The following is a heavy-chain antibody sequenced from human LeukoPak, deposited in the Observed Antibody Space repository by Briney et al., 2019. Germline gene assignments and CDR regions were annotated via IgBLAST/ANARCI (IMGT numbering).Heavy chain of an antibody. D-gene: IGHD3-22*01. V-gene: IGHV3-33*01. CDR1: RFTFSSYG. Sequence: GGSLRLSCAASRFTFSSYGMHWVRQAPGKGLEWVAVIWYDGSNKYYADSVKGRFTISRDNSKNTLYLQMNSLRAEDTAVYYCATDGLYYYDSSEQYYFDYWGQGTLVTVSS. CDR2: IWYDGSNK. CDR3: ATDGLYYYDSSEQYYFDY. J-gene: IGHJ4*02.